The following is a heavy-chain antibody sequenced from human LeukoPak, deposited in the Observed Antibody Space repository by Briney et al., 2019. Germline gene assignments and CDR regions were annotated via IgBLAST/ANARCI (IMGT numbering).Heavy chain of an antibody. V-gene: IGHV4-59*08. CDR3: ARVVVTAIPFDP. CDR1: GGSISSYY. CDR2: IYYSGST. J-gene: IGHJ5*02. Sequence: SETLSLTCTVSGGSISSYYWSWIRQPPGKGLEWIGYIYYSGSTNYNPSLKSRVTISVDTSKNQFSLKLSSVTAADTAVYYCARVVVTAIPFDPWGQGTLVTVSS. D-gene: IGHD2-21*02.